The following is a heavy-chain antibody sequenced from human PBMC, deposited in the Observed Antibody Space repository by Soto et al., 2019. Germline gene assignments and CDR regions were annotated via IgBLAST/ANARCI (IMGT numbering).Heavy chain of an antibody. D-gene: IGHD6-13*01. Sequence: QVQLLQSGAEVKKPGSSVKVSCKASGGTFRSYTISWVRQAPGQGLEWMGRIIPILGIANYAHKFQGRVTITADQSTSTAYMELSSLRAEDTDVYYCARGDSSSGPFDIGGQGTMVTVSS. J-gene: IGHJ3*02. CDR1: GGTFRSYT. V-gene: IGHV1-69*02. CDR2: IIPILGIA. CDR3: ARGDSSSGPFDI.